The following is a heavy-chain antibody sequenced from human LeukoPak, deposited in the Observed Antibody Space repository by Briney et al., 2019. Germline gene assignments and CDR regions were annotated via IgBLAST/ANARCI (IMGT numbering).Heavy chain of an antibody. V-gene: IGHV1-2*02. CDR1: GSTFINYY. D-gene: IGHD2-15*01. CDR2: ITPNSGGT. Sequence: VASVKVSCKASGSTFINYYRNWFWRPPGQGLGWMGWITPNSGGTDYARKFQGRVTMTRDTSIDTAYMETSRMTSDDTAVYSCARNPTNDCITASCTIANWFDPWGQGTLVTVSS. J-gene: IGHJ5*02. CDR3: ARNPTNDCITASCTIANWFDP.